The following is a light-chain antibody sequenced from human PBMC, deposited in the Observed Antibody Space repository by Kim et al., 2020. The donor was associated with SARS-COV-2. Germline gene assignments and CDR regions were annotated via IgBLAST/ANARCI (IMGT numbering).Light chain of an antibody. CDR2: AAS. V-gene: IGKV3-20*01. J-gene: IGKJ2*01. CDR1: QSISSTF. CDR3: QLFSTSPPAYT. Sequence: PGERATLSCRASQSISSTFVAGYQQKLGQAPRLLIFAASSRAAGTPDRFSGSGSATDFTLTISRVEPDDFAVYYCQLFSTSPPAYTFGQGTKLEI.